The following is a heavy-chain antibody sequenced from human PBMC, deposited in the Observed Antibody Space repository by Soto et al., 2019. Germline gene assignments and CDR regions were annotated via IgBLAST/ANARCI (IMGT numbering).Heavy chain of an antibody. CDR1: GGSISTSYS. CDR2: IFYSGST. CDR3: ARQEGLSGGISK. D-gene: IGHD2-15*01. J-gene: IGHJ4*02. Sequence: PSETLSLTCTVSGGSISTSYSWGWIRQPPGMGLEWIGIIFYSGSTYYNPSLKSRVTISVDTSKNQFSLKLSSVTAADTAVHYCARQEGLSGGISKWGQGIWVTVSS. V-gene: IGHV4-39*01.